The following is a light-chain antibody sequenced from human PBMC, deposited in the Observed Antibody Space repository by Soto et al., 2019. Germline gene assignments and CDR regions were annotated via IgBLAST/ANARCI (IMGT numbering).Light chain of an antibody. CDR1: QGIRSA. J-gene: IGKJ1*01. V-gene: IGKV1-13*02. CDR3: QQYNSYS. CDR2: AAS. Sequence: IQVTEYPSSLSASVGARVTITCQTSQGIRSALGWYQQKPGKVPKLLIYAASTLQSGVPSRFRGSGSETDFTLTITSLQPEDFATYYCQQYNSYSFGQGTKVDIK.